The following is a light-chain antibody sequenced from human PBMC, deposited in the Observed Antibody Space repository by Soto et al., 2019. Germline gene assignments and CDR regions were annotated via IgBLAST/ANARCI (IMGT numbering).Light chain of an antibody. CDR1: QSFSSNS. V-gene: IGKV3-20*01. Sequence: EIVLTQSPGTLSLSPGETATLSCRASQSFSSNSLAWYQQRPDQAPGLLIYAASTRATGIPDRFSGSGSGTEFTLTISRLEPEEFAVYYCQQYGSTFTFGPGTKVDIK. CDR2: AAS. J-gene: IGKJ3*01. CDR3: QQYGSTFT.